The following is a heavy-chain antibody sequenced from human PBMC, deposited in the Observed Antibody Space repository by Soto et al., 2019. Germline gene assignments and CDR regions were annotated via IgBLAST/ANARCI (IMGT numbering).Heavy chain of an antibody. V-gene: IGHV4-39*01. Sequence: PSETLSLTCTVSGGSISSSSYYWGWIRQPPGKGLEWIGSIYYSGSTYYNPSLKSRVTLSVDTSKNQFSLKLSSVTAADTAVYYCARHAHLRTYYYGSGKDFDYWGQGTLDTVSS. D-gene: IGHD3-10*01. J-gene: IGHJ4*02. CDR2: IYYSGST. CDR3: ARHAHLRTYYYGSGKDFDY. CDR1: GGSISSSSYY.